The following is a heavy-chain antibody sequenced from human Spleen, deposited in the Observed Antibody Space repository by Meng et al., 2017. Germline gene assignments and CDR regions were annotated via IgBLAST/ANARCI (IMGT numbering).Heavy chain of an antibody. D-gene: IGHD3-3*01. CDR3: ARGTYDLWSGYQYYNAFDI. V-gene: IGHV4-59*01. J-gene: IGHJ3*02. Sequence: SETLSLTCAVYGGSFSGYYWSWIRQPPGKGLEWIGYIYYSGTTNYNPSLKSRLTTSVDTSQNQFSLKLSSVTAADTAVYYCARGTYDLWSGYQYYNAFDIWGQGTMVTVSS. CDR2: IYYSGTT. CDR1: GGSFSGYY.